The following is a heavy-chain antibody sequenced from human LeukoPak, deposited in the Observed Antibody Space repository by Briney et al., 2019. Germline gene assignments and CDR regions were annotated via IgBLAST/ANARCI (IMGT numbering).Heavy chain of an antibody. CDR1: GFTFSNAW. V-gene: IGHV3-15*05. Sequence: GGSLRLSCAASGFTFSNAWMSWVRQAPGKGPEWVGRIKSKTDGGTTDYAAPVRGRFTISRDNSRNTLYLQMNSLRAEDTAVYYCARDPRMGGRWFGANSYMDVWGKGTTVAVSS. CDR2: IKSKTDGGTT. CDR3: ARDPRMGGRWFGANSYMDV. D-gene: IGHD3-10*01. J-gene: IGHJ6*03.